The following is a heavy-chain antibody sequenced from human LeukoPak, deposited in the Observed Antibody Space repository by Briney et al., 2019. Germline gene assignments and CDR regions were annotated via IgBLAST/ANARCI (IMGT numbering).Heavy chain of an antibody. CDR1: GFTFSSYA. D-gene: IGHD5-18*01. CDR2: ISYDGSNK. V-gene: IGHV3-30-3*02. CDR3: AKTKSYGNSFDY. J-gene: IGHJ4*02. Sequence: GGSLRLSCAASGFTFSSYAMHWVRQAPGKGLKWVAVISYDGSNKYYADSVKGRFTISRDNSKNTLYLQMNSLRAEDTAVYYCAKTKSYGNSFDYWGQGTLVTVSS.